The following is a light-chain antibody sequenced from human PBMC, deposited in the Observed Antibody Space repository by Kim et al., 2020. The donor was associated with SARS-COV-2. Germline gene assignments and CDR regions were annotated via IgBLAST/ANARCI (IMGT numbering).Light chain of an antibody. J-gene: IGKJ2*01. CDR3: QQYNNWPYT. Sequence: SVSPGERATLSCRASQSVSSSLAWYQQKPGQAPRLLIYGASTRATGIPARFSGSGSGTEFTLTISSLQSEDFAVYYCQQYNNWPYTFGQGTKLEIK. CDR1: QSVSSS. CDR2: GAS. V-gene: IGKV3-15*01.